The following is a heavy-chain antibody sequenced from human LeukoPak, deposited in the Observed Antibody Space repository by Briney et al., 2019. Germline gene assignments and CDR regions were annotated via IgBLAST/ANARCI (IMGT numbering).Heavy chain of an antibody. J-gene: IGHJ4*02. CDR1: GFTFSSYA. Sequence: PGASLRLSCAASGFTFSSYAMSWVRQAPGKGLEWVSAISGSGGSTYYADSVKGRFTMSRDNSKSTLYLQMNSLRAEDTAVYYCAKLVKERVTTVTKSYYFDYWGQGTLVTVSS. CDR3: AKLVKERVTTVTKSYYFDY. CDR2: ISGSGGST. D-gene: IGHD4-17*01. V-gene: IGHV3-23*01.